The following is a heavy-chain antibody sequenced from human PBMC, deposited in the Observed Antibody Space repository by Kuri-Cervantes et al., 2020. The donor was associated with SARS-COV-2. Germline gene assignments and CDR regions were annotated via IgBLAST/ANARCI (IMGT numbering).Heavy chain of an antibody. Sequence: SETLSLTCTVSGGSISSYYWSWIRQPPGKGLEWIGSIYHSGSTYYNPSLKSRVTISVDTSKNQFSLKLSSVTAADTAVYYCARHSETAYFDTSGSFDPWGQGTLVTVSS. J-gene: IGHJ5*02. CDR2: IYHSGST. CDR1: GGSISSYY. CDR3: ARHSETAYFDTSGSFDP. V-gene: IGHV4-59*08. D-gene: IGHD3-22*01.